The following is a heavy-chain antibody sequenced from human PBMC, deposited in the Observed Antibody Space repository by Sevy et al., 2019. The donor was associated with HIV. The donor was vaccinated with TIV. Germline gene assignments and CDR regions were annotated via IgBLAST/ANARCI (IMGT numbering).Heavy chain of an antibody. V-gene: IGHV3-7*01. J-gene: IGHJ6*02. CDR1: GFTFSSYW. Sequence: GGSLRLSCAASGFTFSSYWMSWVRQAPGKGLEWVANIKQDGSEKYYVDSVKGRFTISRDNAKNSLYLQMNSLRAEDMAVYYCARVQTYYDILTGYYSYYYYGMDVWGQGTTVTVSS. D-gene: IGHD3-9*01. CDR3: ARVQTYYDILTGYYSYYYYGMDV. CDR2: IKQDGSEK.